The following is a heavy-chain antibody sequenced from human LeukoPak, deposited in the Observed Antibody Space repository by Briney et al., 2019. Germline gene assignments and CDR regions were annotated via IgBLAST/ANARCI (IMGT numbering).Heavy chain of an antibody. Sequence: SSVKVSCKASGGSFNAYAISWVRQAPGQGLEWMGGIIPIFGTSNYAQKLQGRVTISTDESTSTAYMEVSSLRSEDTAICYCARGLDASMETAYDYWGQGTLVTVSS. V-gene: IGHV1-69*05. CDR3: ARGLDASMETAYDY. CDR2: IIPIFGTS. CDR1: GGSFNAYA. J-gene: IGHJ4*02. D-gene: IGHD5-18*01.